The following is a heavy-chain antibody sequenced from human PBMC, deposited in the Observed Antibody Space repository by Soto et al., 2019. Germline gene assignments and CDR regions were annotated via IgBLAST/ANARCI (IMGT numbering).Heavy chain of an antibody. J-gene: IGHJ5*02. CDR1: GGSSSSGDYY. D-gene: IGHD2-2*01. Sequence: SETLSLTCTVSGGSSSSGDYYWSWIRQPPGKGLEWVAYIFYSGSTYYNPSLKSRVTISVDTSKNQFSLKLSSVTAADTAVYYCAGGRLGYCSSSSCYWFDPWGQGTRVTVS. V-gene: IGHV4-30-4*01. CDR2: IFYSGST. CDR3: AGGRLGYCSSSSCYWFDP.